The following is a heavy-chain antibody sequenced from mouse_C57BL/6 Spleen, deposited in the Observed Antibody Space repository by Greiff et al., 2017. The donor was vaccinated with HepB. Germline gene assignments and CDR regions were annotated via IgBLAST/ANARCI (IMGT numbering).Heavy chain of an antibody. V-gene: IGHV14-3*01. D-gene: IGHD1-1*01. Sequence: VHVKQSVAELVRPGASVKLSCTASGFNIKNTYMHWVKQRPEQGLEWIGRIDPANGNTKYAPKFQGKATITADTSSNTAYLQLSSLTSEDTAIYYCAPITTVVEGFAYWGQGTLVTVSA. CDR3: APITTVVEGFAY. CDR1: GFNIKNTY. CDR2: IDPANGNT. J-gene: IGHJ3*01.